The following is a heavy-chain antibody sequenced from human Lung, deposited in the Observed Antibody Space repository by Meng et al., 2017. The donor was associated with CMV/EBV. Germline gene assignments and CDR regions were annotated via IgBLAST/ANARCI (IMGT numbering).Heavy chain of an antibody. D-gene: IGHD2-2*01. CDR2: INVYNGRR. CDR3: ARERGYCSMIDCYKDGMAV. Sequence: ASVKVFCKASGYTFTSYGISWVRQAPGQGLEWMGWINVYNGRRDYAQRFKDRVTMTTDTSTSTAHMDLKSLRSDDTATYYCARERGYCSMIDCYKDGMAVWGQRTTVTLSS. CDR1: GYTFTSYG. J-gene: IGHJ6*02. V-gene: IGHV1-18*01.